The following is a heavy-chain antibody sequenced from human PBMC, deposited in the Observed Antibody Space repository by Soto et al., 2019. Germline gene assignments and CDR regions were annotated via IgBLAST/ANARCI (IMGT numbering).Heavy chain of an antibody. D-gene: IGHD5-12*01. V-gene: IGHV4-34*01. CDR3: ARGVATISLSHFDY. CDR1: GGSFSGYY. Sequence: SETLSLTCAVYGGSFSGYYWSWIRQPPGKGLEWIGEINHSGSTNYNPSLKSRVTISVDTSKNQFSPKLSSVTAADTAVYYCARGVATISLSHFDYWGQGTLVTVSS. CDR2: INHSGST. J-gene: IGHJ4*02.